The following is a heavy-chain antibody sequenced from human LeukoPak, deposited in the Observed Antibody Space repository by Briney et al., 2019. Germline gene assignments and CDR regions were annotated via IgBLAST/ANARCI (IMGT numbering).Heavy chain of an antibody. D-gene: IGHD1-1*01. Sequence: GGSLRLSCTLTGLPFSDSALRWVRQLPGHGLQSGGFIRISAYGATTEYSAPVKDRFSISRDDSKSLVYLQMNTLKTEDTAVYYCATHRLESHDIQFDYWGQGAQVTVS. J-gene: IGHJ4*02. CDR3: ATHRLESHDIQFDY. CDR2: IRISAYGATT. CDR1: GLPFSDSA. V-gene: IGHV3-49*04.